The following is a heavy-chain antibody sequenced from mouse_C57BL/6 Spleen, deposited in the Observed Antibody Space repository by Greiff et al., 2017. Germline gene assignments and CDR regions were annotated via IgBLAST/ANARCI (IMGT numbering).Heavy chain of an antibody. J-gene: IGHJ1*03. V-gene: IGHV1-52*01. CDR3: ARWGYFDV. Sequence: QVHVKQPGAELVRPGSSVKLSCKASGYTFTSYWMHWVKQRPIQGLEWIGNIDPSDSETHYNQQFKDKATLTVDKSSSTAYMQLSSLTSEDSAVYYCARWGYFDVWGTGTTVTVSS. CDR2: IDPSDSET. CDR1: GYTFTSYW.